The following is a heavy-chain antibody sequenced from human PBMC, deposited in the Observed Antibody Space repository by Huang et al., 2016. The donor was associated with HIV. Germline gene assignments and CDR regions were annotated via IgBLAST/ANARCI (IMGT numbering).Heavy chain of an antibody. Sequence: EVQLVQSGPEVKKPGESLKISCRVSGYSFTNYWIGWVRQRPGKALESMGIISPGDPDAADNPSFRVQVTISADKSINTAHLQWDSLKTSDSAIYYCARRGFNTGSSPDSWGQGTLVTVSS. D-gene: IGHD1-26*01. CDR2: ISPGDPDA. J-gene: IGHJ4*02. V-gene: IGHV5-51*01. CDR3: ARRGFNTGSSPDS. CDR1: GYSFTNYW.